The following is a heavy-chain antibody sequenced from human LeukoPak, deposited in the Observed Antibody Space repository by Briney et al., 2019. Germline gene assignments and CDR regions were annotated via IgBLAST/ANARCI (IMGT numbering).Heavy chain of an antibody. V-gene: IGHV5-51*01. CDR1: GYSFTTYW. CDR3: AAGEVGAYDGFDI. Sequence: ESPKISCKGFGYSFTTYWIGRVRQMPGKGLGWMGSIYSGDCDTRYSPSFQGKVTISADKSISTAYLQWSSLKASDTAMYYCAAGEVGAYDGFDIWGQGTMVNVSS. J-gene: IGHJ3*02. CDR2: IYSGDCDT. D-gene: IGHD3-16*01.